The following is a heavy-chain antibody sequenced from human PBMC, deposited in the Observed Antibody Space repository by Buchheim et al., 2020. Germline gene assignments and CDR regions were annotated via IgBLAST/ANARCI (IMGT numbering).Heavy chain of an antibody. J-gene: IGHJ4*02. CDR2: IRSDGSNK. CDR1: GFTFSSYG. V-gene: IGHV3-30*02. Sequence: QVQLVESGGGVVQPGRSLRLSCAVSGFTFSSYGMHCVRQAPGKGLEWVAFIRSDGSNKYYADSVKGRFTISRDNSKNTLYRQMNSLRAEDTAVYYCAKDAVVAAEYYFDYWGQGTL. CDR3: AKDAVVAAEYYFDY. D-gene: IGHD2-15*01.